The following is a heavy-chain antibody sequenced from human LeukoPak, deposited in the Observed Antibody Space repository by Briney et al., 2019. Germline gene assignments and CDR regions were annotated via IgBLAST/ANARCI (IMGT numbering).Heavy chain of an antibody. CDR3: ARPHSFGSTYFDC. CDR2: SSTYNGNT. J-gene: IGHJ4*02. Sequence: GASVKVFCKASGYTFSRYVLTWGRQDPGQGLEWMGWSSTYNGNTYYAQGLQGRVSMTTDTSTSTAYMELRSLRSDDTAVYYCARPHSFGSTYFDCWGQGTLVTVSS. V-gene: IGHV1-18*01. D-gene: IGHD2-21*01. CDR1: GYTFSRYV.